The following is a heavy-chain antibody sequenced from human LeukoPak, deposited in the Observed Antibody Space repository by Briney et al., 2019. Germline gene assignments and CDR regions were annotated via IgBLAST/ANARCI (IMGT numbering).Heavy chain of an antibody. CDR2: IYSGGST. CDR3: AREMWGSYGYVDY. J-gene: IGHJ4*02. D-gene: IGHD5-18*01. Sequence: PGGSLRLSCAASGFTVSSNYMSWVRQAPGKGLEWVSVIYSGGSTYYADSVKGRFTISRDNSKNTLYLQMNSLRAEDTAVYYCAREMWGSYGYVDYWGQGTLVTVSS. CDR1: GFTVSSNY. V-gene: IGHV3-66*01.